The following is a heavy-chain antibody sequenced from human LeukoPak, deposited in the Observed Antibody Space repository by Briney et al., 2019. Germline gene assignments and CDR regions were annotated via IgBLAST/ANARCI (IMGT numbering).Heavy chain of an antibody. Sequence: SETLSLTCTVSGASVTDYYWSWIRRSPGKGLEWISYIHHSGNSDYNPSLRSRVTTSLDTSKNQFSLNLISVTAADTAVYYCTRGHWGLQSWSQGTLVTVSS. V-gene: IGHV4-59*02. CDR2: IHHSGNS. J-gene: IGHJ5*02. D-gene: IGHD7-27*01. CDR1: GASVTDYY. CDR3: TRGHWGLQS.